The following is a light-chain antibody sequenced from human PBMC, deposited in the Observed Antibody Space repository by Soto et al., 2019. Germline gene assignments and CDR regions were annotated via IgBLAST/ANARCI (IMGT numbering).Light chain of an antibody. CDR2: DVS. CDR1: SSDIGGYDY. V-gene: IGLV2-14*01. J-gene: IGLJ2*01. Sequence: QSALTQPASVSGSPGQSITISCTGTSSDIGGYDYVSWYQQHPGKVPKLIIYDVSDRPSGVSNRFSASKSGNTASLTISGLQTEDEADYYGSSYTSTSTLVLFGGGTKVTVL. CDR3: SSYTSTSTLVL.